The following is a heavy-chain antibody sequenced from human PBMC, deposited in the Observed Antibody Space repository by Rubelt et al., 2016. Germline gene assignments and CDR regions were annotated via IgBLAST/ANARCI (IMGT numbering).Heavy chain of an antibody. CDR1: SSYG. V-gene: IGHV3-33*01. CDR3: ARLPGSRTWYDF. Sequence: SSYGMHWVRQAPGKGLEWVAFIRFDGSDTYYADSVKGRFTVSKDNVENSLYLQMSDLRAEDTAVYFCARLPGSRTWYDFWGQGSLVTVSS. J-gene: IGHJ4*02. CDR2: IRFDGSDT. D-gene: IGHD6-13*01.